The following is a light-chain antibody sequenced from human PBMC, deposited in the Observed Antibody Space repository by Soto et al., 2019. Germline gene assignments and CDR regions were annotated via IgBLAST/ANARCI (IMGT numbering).Light chain of an antibody. CDR1: QSVGTF. CDR3: QQRTNWPGT. J-gene: IGKJ1*01. V-gene: IGKV3-11*01. CDR2: GAF. Sequence: EIVLTQSPATLSLSPGDRATLSCRASQSVGTFLAWYQQRPGQAPRLLIYGAFNRATGIPARFSGSGSGTAFPLTISSLAPGDFAVYSCQQRTNWPGTFGQGTRVDIK.